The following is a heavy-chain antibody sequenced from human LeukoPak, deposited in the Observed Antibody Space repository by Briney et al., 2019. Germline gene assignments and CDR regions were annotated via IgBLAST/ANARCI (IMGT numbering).Heavy chain of an antibody. CDR1: GDSVSGNRVA. V-gene: IGHV6-1*01. D-gene: IGHD2-8*01. J-gene: IGHJ3*02. Sequence: SQTLSLTCAISGDSVSGNRVAWNWIRQSPSRGLEWLGRTYYRSKWYNDYAVSVKSRITINPDTSKNQFSLQLNSVTPEDTAVYYCARDGESGWMVYAIGQAFDIWGQGTMVTVSS. CDR2: TYYRSKWYN. CDR3: ARDGESGWMVYAIGQAFDI.